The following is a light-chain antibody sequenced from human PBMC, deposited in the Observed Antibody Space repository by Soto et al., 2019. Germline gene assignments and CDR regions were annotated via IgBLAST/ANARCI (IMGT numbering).Light chain of an antibody. Sequence: ETLMTQSPATLSVSPGERATLSCRASQSVSSYLSWYQQKPGQAPRLLIYDASNRATGIPARFSGSGSGTEFTLTISSLQSEDFAVYYCQHYNYWPYTFGQGTKVDIK. CDR3: QHYNYWPYT. CDR2: DAS. V-gene: IGKV3D-15*01. J-gene: IGKJ2*01. CDR1: QSVSSY.